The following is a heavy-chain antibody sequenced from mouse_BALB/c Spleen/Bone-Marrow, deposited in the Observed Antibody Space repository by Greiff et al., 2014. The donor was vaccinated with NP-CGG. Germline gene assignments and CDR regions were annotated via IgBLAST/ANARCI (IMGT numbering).Heavy chain of an antibody. CDR1: GFNIKDYY. D-gene: IGHD2-4*01. V-gene: IGHV14-4*02. J-gene: IGHJ2*01. CDR3: NARGDYDFDYFDY. Sequence: EVQLVESGAELVRSGASVKLSCTAPGFNIKDYYMHWVKQRPEQGLEWIGWIDPENGDTEYAPKFQGKATMTADTSSNTAYLQLSSLTSEDTAVYYCNARGDYDFDYFDYWGQGTTLTVSS. CDR2: IDPENGDT.